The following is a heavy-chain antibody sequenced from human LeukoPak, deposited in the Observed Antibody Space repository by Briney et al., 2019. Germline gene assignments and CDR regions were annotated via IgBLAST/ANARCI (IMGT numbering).Heavy chain of an antibody. CDR3: ATTSGH. J-gene: IGHJ4*02. Sequence: SETLSLTCAVYGAPFSGYWWYWIRQLPGKGLEWIGEINQSRITNYNPSLKSRVSISVDTSKNQFSLKLSSVTAADTAVYYCATTSGHWGQGTLVTVSS. CDR2: INQSRIT. V-gene: IGHV4-34*01. CDR1: GAPFSGYW.